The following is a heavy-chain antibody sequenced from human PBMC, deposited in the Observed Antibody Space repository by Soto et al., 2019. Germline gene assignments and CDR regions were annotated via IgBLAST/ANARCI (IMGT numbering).Heavy chain of an antibody. D-gene: IGHD3-10*02. CDR3: ARGTTLTDWYYSTDV. V-gene: IGHV3-11*04. CDR1: GFTFSDYY. J-gene: IGHJ6*03. CDR2: ISSSGSTI. Sequence: GGSLRLSCAASGFTFSDYYMSWIRQAPGKGLEWVSYISSSGSTIYYADSVKGRFTISRDNAKNSLYLQMNSLRAGDTALYYCARGTTLTDWYYSTDVWGKGNTVTVSS.